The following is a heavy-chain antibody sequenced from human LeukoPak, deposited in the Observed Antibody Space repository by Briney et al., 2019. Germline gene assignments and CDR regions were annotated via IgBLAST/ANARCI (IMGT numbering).Heavy chain of an antibody. D-gene: IGHD1-14*01. V-gene: IGHV3-7*01. CDR3: TRDRSRAEDD. J-gene: IGHJ4*02. CDR2: INQGGSDK. Sequence: GGSLRLSCAASGFTFCGHWMSWVRQAPGKGLEWVANINQGGSDKYYVDSVKGRFTISRDNANNLLYLQMNGLRGEDTAVYYCTRDRSRAEDDWGQGTLVTVSS. CDR1: GFTFCGHW.